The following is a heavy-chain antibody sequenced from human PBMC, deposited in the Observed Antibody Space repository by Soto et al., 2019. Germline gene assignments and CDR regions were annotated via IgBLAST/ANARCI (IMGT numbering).Heavy chain of an antibody. CDR2: TYYTGNT. CDR3: VRDNKSIRGIEA. J-gene: IGHJ6*01. V-gene: IGHV4-31*03. CDR1: CASITIGGYY. D-gene: IGHD6-13*01. Sequence: LSLTCTVACASITIGGYYWTCVLQLPGRGLECLGYTYYTGNTNYNPSLNSRPAISVDTSKNEFSLRLSSVTAADTALYYCVRDNKSIRGIEAWGQGNTVPVSS.